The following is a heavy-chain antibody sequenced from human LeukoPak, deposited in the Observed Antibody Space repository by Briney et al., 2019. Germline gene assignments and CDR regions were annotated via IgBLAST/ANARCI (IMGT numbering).Heavy chain of an antibody. D-gene: IGHD6-13*01. CDR2: INPNSGGT. CDR1: GYTFSDYY. CDR3: ARGPYSSSYFVTTPWFDP. Sequence: ASVKVSCKASGYTFSDYYIHWVRQAPGQGLEWMEWINPNSGGTNYAQKFQGRVTMTRDTSISTAYMDLSRLKSDDTAVYYCARGPYSSSYFVTTPWFDPWGQGTLVTVSS. J-gene: IGHJ5*02. V-gene: IGHV1-2*02.